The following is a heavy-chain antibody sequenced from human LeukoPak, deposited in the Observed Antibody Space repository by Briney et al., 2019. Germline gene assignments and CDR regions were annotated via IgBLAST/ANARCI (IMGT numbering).Heavy chain of an antibody. CDR3: ARTVPATYCSSTSCYVDAFDI. J-gene: IGHJ3*02. CDR2: IYPGDSDT. V-gene: IGHV5-51*01. Sequence: GESLQISCKGSGYSFTSYWIGWVRQMPGKGLEWMGIIYPGDSDTRYSPSFQGQVTISADKSISTAYLQWSSLKASDTAMYYCARTVPATYCSSTSCYVDAFDIWGQGTMVTVSS. D-gene: IGHD2-2*01. CDR1: GYSFTSYW.